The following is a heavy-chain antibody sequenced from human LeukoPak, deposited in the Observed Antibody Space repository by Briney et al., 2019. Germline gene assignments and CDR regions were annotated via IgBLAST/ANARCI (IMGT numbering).Heavy chain of an antibody. J-gene: IGHJ4*02. V-gene: IGHV3-7*01. Sequence: PGGSLRLSCEGSAFIFSGHWMNWVRQAPGKGLEWVANINQDGTEKFYVDSVKGRFTISRDNAKNSLYLQMNSLTGEDTAVYYCATSRTFDYWGQGTLVTVSS. D-gene: IGHD1-7*01. CDR3: ATSRTFDY. CDR1: AFIFSGHW. CDR2: INQDGTEK.